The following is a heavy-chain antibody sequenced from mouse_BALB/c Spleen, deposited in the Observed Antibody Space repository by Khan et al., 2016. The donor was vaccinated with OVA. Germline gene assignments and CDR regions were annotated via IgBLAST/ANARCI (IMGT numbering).Heavy chain of an antibody. V-gene: IGHV1-20*02. CDR1: GYSFTGYF. D-gene: IGHD1-1*01. CDR3: ARIYGSDFDY. Sequence: EVQLQQSGPELVKPGASVKISCKASGYSFTGYFMNWVMQSHGKSLEWIRRINPHIGETFYNPKFKGKATLTADESSSTAHMELRSLASEDSAVYYCARIYGSDFDYWGQGTTLTVSS. J-gene: IGHJ2*01. CDR2: INPHIGET.